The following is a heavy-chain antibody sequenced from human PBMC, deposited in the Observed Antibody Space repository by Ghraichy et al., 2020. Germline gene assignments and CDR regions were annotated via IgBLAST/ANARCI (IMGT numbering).Heavy chain of an antibody. J-gene: IGHJ6*02. D-gene: IGHD3-16*01. V-gene: IGHV3-30-3*02. CDR1: GFTFSSYA. CDR2: ISYDGSNK. Sequence: GESLNISCAASGFTFSSYAMHWVRQAPGKELEWVAVISYDGSNKYYADSVKGRFTISRDNSKNTLYLQMNSLRAEDTAVYYCAKTFYHHTIRYYGMDVWGQGTTVTVSS. CDR3: AKTFYHHTIRYYGMDV.